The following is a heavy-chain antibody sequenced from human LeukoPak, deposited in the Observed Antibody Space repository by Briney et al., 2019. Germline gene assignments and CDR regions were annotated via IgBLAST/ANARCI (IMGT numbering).Heavy chain of an antibody. V-gene: IGHV4-59*01. J-gene: IGHJ4*02. CDR3: ARDYRPGTYGSGSYYNPYY. D-gene: IGHD3-10*01. Sequence: SETLSLTCTVSGGSISSYYWSWIRQPPGKGLEWIGYIYHSGSTNYNPSLKSRVTISVDTSKNQFSLKLSSVTAADTAVYYCARDYRPGTYGSGSYYNPYYWGQGTLVTVSS. CDR2: IYHSGST. CDR1: GGSISSYY.